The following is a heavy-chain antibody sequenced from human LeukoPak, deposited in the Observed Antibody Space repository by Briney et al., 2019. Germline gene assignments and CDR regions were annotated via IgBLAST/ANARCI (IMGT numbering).Heavy chain of an antibody. CDR3: AKVDSSGSDAFDI. V-gene: IGHV3-21*04. CDR1: GFTFSSYS. CDR2: ISSSSSYI. D-gene: IGHD3-22*01. Sequence: PGGSLRLSCAASGFTFSSYSMNWVRQAPGKGLEWVSSISSSSSYIYYADSVKGRFTISRDNAKNSLYLQMNSLRAEDTAVYYCAKVDSSGSDAFDIWGQGTMVTVSS. J-gene: IGHJ3*02.